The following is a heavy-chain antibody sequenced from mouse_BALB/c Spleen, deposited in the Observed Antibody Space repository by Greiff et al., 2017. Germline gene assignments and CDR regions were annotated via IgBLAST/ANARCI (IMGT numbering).Heavy chain of an antibody. J-gene: IGHJ4*01. CDR3: ARASYYAYAMDY. CDR2: IRNKANGYTT. V-gene: IGHV7-3*02. Sequence: EVKLVESGGGLVQPGGSLRLSCATSGFTFTDYYMSWVRQPPGKALEWLGFIRNKANGYTTEYSASVKGRFTISRDNSQSILYLQMNTLRAEDSATYYCARASYYAYAMDYWGQGTSVTVSS. D-gene: IGHD2-10*01. CDR1: GFTFTDYY.